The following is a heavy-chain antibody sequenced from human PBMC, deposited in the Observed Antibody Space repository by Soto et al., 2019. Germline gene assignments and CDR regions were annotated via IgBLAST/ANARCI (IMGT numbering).Heavy chain of an antibody. Sequence: SVKVSCKASGGAFSSYAISWVRQAPGQGLEWMGGIIPIFGTANYAQKFQGRVTITADKSTSTAYMELSSLRSEDTAVYYCARDPSSIAAQHYYGMDVWGQGTTVTVSS. D-gene: IGHD6-6*01. V-gene: IGHV1-69*06. CDR1: GGAFSSYA. CDR2: IIPIFGTA. J-gene: IGHJ6*02. CDR3: ARDPSSIAAQHYYGMDV.